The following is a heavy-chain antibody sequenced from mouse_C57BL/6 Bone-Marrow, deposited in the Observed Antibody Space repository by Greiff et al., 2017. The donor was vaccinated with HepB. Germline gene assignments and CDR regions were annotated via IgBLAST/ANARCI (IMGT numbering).Heavy chain of an antibody. J-gene: IGHJ4*01. V-gene: IGHV1-18*01. D-gene: IGHD1-1*01. Sequence: EVQRVESGPELVKPGASVKIPCKASGYTFTDYNMDWVKQSHGKSLEWIGDINPNNGGTIYNQKFKGKATLTVDKSSSTAYMELRSLTSEDTAVYYCARRGDYSYAMDYWGQGTSVTVSS. CDR1: GYTFTDYN. CDR2: INPNNGGT. CDR3: ARRGDYSYAMDY.